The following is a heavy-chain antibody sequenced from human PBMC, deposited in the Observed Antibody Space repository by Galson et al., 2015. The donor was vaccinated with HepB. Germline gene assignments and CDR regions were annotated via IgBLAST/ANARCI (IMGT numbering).Heavy chain of an antibody. J-gene: IGHJ5*02. CDR1: GGTFSSYA. Sequence: SVKVSCKASGGTFSSYAISWVRQAPGQGLEWMGGIIPIFGTANYAQKFQGRVTITADESTSTAYMELSSLRSEDTAVYYCARGELRTITMVRGVGSPGAFDPWGQGTLVTVSS. D-gene: IGHD3-10*01. V-gene: IGHV1-69*13. CDR2: IIPIFGTA. CDR3: ARGELRTITMVRGVGSPGAFDP.